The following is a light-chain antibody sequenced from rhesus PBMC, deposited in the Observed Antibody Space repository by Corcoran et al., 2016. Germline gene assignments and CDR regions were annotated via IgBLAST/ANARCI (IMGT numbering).Light chain of an antibody. J-gene: IGKJ4*01. V-gene: IGKV1S15*01. CDR3: QHGYGTPLT. CDR2: SAS. Sequence: DIQMTQSPSSLSASVGDTVTITCRASQVISNNLAWYQQKPGKVPKRLIYSASTLQSGVPSRFSGSGSGTEFTLTISSLQPEDFATYYCQHGYGTPLTFGGGTKVEI. CDR1: QVISNN.